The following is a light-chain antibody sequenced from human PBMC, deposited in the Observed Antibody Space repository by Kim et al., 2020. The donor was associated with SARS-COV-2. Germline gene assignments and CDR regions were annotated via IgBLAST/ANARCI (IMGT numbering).Light chain of an antibody. V-gene: IGKV3-20*01. CDR3: QQYGSSPPYS. J-gene: IGKJ2*03. CDR2: SAS. Sequence: PGGSAPLSCRASQSISSNLLAWYHQKLGPAPRLLIHSASSRATGIPDRFSGSGSGTDFFLTISRLEPEDFAVYYCQQYGSSPPYSFGQGTKVDIK. CDR1: QSISSNL.